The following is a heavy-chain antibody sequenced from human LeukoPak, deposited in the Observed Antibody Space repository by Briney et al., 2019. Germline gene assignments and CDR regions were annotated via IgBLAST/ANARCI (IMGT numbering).Heavy chain of an antibody. CDR2: ISGSGGST. CDR3: ARVRTLGYSSSWYADY. CDR1: GFTFSSYA. J-gene: IGHJ4*02. V-gene: IGHV3-23*01. D-gene: IGHD6-13*01. Sequence: PGGSLRLSCAASGFTFSSYAMSWVRQAPGKGLEWVSAISGSGGSTYYADSVKGRFTISRDNSKNTLSLQMNSLRAEDTAVYYCARVRTLGYSSSWYADYWGQGTLVTVSS.